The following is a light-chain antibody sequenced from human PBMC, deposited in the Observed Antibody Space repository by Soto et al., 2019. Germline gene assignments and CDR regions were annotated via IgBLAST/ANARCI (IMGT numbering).Light chain of an antibody. CDR3: QQYNSYPLFT. J-gene: IGKJ3*01. V-gene: IGKV1-16*02. CDR1: PTISKY. Sequence: DIQMTQSPSSLSASVGDRVTVTCRASPTISKYLAWFQQKPGIAPKSLIYAASGLQSGVPSKFSGSGSGTDLTLTTSRLQPEDFATYYCQQYNSYPLFTFGPGTKVDIK. CDR2: AAS.